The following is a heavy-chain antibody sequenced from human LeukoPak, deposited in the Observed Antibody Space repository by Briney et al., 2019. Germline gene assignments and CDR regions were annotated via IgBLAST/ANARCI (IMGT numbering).Heavy chain of an antibody. Sequence: PSETLSLTCAVSGGSISSYYLSWIRQPPGKGLEWIGYIYYSGSTNYNPSLKSRVTISVDPSKNQFSLKLSSMTAADTAVYYCARHRGYGFDYWGQGTLVTVSS. D-gene: IGHD3-10*01. J-gene: IGHJ4*02. V-gene: IGHV4-59*08. CDR3: ARHRGYGFDY. CDR2: IYYSGST. CDR1: GGSISSYY.